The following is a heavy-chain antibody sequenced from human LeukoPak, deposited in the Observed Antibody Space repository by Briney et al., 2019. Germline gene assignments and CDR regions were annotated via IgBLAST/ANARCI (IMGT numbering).Heavy chain of an antibody. CDR1: GFTFSGYE. CDR2: ICGRGITT. Sequence: QPGGSLRLSCEASGFTFSGYEMNWVRQAPGKGLEWISYICGRGITTFFADSVKGRFTISRDNSKNTLYLQMNSLRAEDTALYYCAKRRPPSRSEVTGSIDYWGQGTLVTVSS. CDR3: AKRRPPSRSEVTGSIDY. V-gene: IGHV3-23*01. J-gene: IGHJ4*02. D-gene: IGHD2-21*02.